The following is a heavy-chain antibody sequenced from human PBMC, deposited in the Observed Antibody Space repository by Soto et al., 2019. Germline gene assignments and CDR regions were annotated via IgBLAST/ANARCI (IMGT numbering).Heavy chain of an antibody. CDR3: ARATFEINYGDYYYGMDV. Sequence: SSETLSLTCTVSGGSISGYYWCWIRQPPGKGLEWIGYIYYSGSTNYNPSLKSRVTISVDTSKNQFSLKLSSVTAADTAVYYCARATFEINYGDYYYGMDVWGQGTTVTVSS. D-gene: IGHD4-17*01. CDR2: IYYSGST. V-gene: IGHV4-59*01. CDR1: GGSISGYY. J-gene: IGHJ6*02.